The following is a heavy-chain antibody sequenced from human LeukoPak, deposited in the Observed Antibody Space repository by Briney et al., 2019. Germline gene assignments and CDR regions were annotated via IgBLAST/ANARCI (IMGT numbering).Heavy chain of an antibody. D-gene: IGHD2-2*01. Sequence: ASVKVSCKASGYTFTSYAMNWVRQAPGQGLEWTGWINTNTGNPTYAQGFTGRFVFSLDTSVSTAYLQISSLKAEDTAVYYCARANIVVVPAAITRDAFDIWGQGTMVTVSS. CDR3: ARANIVVVPAAITRDAFDI. J-gene: IGHJ3*02. CDR1: GYTFTSYA. CDR2: INTNTGNP. V-gene: IGHV7-4-1*02.